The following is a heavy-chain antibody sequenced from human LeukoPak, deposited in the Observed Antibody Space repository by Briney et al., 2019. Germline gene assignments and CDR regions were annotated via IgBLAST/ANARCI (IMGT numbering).Heavy chain of an antibody. CDR2: INPSGGST. V-gene: IGHV1-46*01. CDR1: GYTFTSYY. Sequence: GASVNASCKASGYTFTSYYMHWVRQAPGQGLEWMGIINPSGGSTSYAQKFQGRVTMTRDTSTSTVYMELSSLRSEDTAVYYCARDLSENDAFDIWGQGTMVTVSS. J-gene: IGHJ3*02. D-gene: IGHD3-16*02. CDR3: ARDLSENDAFDI.